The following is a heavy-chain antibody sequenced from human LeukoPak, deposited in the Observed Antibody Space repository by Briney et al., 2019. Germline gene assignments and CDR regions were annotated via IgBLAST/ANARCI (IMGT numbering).Heavy chain of an antibody. CDR1: GFTFGDYA. J-gene: IGHJ4*02. Sequence: PGGSLRLSCTASGFTFGDYAMSWVRQAPGKGLEWVGFIRSKAYGGTTEYAASVKGRFTISRDDSKSIAYLQMNSLKTEDTAVYYCTRDRDGDLYFYYWGQGTLVTVSS. D-gene: IGHD4-17*01. V-gene: IGHV3-49*04. CDR3: TRDRDGDLYFYY. CDR2: IRSKAYGGTT.